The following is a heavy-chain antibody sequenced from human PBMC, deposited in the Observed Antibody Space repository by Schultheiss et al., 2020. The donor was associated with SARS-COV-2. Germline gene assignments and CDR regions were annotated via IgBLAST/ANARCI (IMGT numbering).Heavy chain of an antibody. CDR2: ISSSSSYM. Sequence: GGSLRLSCAASGFTFSSYSMNWVRQAPGKGLEWVSSISSSSSYMYYADSVKGRFTISRDNAKNSLYLQMNSLRAEDTAVYYCARDPPGYCSGGSCWGAVYWGQGTLVTVSS. CDR3: ARDPPGYCSGGSCWGAVY. CDR1: GFTFSSYS. D-gene: IGHD2-15*01. V-gene: IGHV3-21*01. J-gene: IGHJ4*02.